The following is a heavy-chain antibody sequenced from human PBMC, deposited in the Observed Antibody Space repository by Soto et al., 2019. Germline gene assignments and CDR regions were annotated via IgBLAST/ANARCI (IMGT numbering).Heavy chain of an antibody. J-gene: IGHJ4*02. V-gene: IGHV3-7*03. CDR2: VKQDGSDQ. CDR3: VGGSGWVMDY. D-gene: IGHD6-19*01. CDR1: GFIFSSYW. Sequence: EVQLVESGGGLVQPGGSLRLSCSASGFIFSSYWMTWVRHAPGKGLEWVANVKQDGSDQHYVDSVKGRFTISRDNVKNSLFLQMNSLRAEDTAVYYCVGGSGWVMDYWGQGTLVTVSS.